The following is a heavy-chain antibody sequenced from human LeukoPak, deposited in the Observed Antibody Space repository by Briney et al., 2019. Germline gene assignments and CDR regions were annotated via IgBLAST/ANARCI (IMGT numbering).Heavy chain of an antibody. D-gene: IGHD6-13*01. V-gene: IGHV3-9*03. J-gene: IGHJ4*02. Sequence: GGSLRLSCAASGFTFDDYAMHWVRQAPGKGLEWVSGISWNSGSIGYADSVKGRFTISRDNAKNSLYLQMNSLRAEDMALYYCAKAGIGYSSSWFFDYWGQGTLVTVSS. CDR1: GFTFDDYA. CDR3: AKAGIGYSSSWFFDY. CDR2: ISWNSGSI.